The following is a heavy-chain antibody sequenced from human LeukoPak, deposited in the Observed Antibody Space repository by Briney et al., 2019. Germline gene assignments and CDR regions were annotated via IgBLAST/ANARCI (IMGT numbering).Heavy chain of an antibody. V-gene: IGHV3-23*01. D-gene: IGHD3-22*01. Sequence: GGSPRLSCAASGFTFSSNAMSWLRQAPGKGLEWVSGISGSGGSTYYADSVKGRFTISRDNSKNTRYLQMASLRADVTTIYYCAKVPESSGYFNNYYMDVWGKGTTVTVSS. CDR1: GFTFSSNA. CDR3: AKVPESSGYFNNYYMDV. CDR2: ISGSGGST. J-gene: IGHJ6*03.